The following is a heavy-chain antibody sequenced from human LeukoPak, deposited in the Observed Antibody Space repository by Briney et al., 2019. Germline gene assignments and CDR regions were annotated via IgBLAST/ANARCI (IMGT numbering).Heavy chain of an antibody. Sequence: SVTVSCQPSGFTFRKSSLLELEQARGQRLEWIGWIVVGSGNTNYAQKFQERVTFTRDMSTSTAYMELSSLRSEDTAVYYCAAVPGYSGYNCGTGYDAIDIWGQGTTVTVSS. D-gene: IGHD5-12*01. V-gene: IGHV1-58*01. CDR3: AAVPGYSGYNCGTGYDAIDI. CDR2: IVVGSGNT. J-gene: IGHJ3*02. CDR1: GFTFRKSS.